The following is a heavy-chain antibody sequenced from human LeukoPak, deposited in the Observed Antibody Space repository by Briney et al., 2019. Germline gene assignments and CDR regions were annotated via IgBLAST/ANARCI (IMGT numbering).Heavy chain of an antibody. CDR2: ISHSGST. D-gene: IGHD1-1*01. CDR3: ARDSAAGSYYYYTDV. V-gene: IGHV4-59*01. J-gene: IGHJ6*03. CDR1: GVSINNYY. Sequence: SETLSLTCTVSGVSINNYYWSWIRQSPEKGLEWIGYISHSGSTHYNPSLKSRITISVDTSKIHFSLNLTSVTAADTAVYYCARDSAAGSYYYYTDVWGKGPRSPSP.